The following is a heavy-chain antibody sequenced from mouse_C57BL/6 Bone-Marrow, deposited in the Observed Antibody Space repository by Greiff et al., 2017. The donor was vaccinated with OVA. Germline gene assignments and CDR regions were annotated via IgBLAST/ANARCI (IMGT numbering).Heavy chain of an antibody. D-gene: IGHD1-1*01. CDR1: GFTFSSYA. J-gene: IGHJ1*03. Sequence: EVKLMESGGGLVKPGGSLKLSCAASGFTFSSYAMSWVRQTPEKRLEWVATISDGGSYTYYPDNVKGRFTISRDNAKNNLYLQMSHLKSEDTAMYYCAREDYYGSSYVDWYFDVWGTGTTVTVSS. V-gene: IGHV5-4*01. CDR3: AREDYYGSSYVDWYFDV. CDR2: ISDGGSYT.